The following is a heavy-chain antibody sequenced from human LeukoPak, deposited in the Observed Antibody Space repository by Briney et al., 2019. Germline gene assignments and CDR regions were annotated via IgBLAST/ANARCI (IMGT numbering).Heavy chain of an antibody. Sequence: SVKVSCKASGGIFSSYAISWVRQAPGQGLEWMGRIIPILGIANYAQKFQGRVTITADKSTSTAYMELSSLRSEDTAVYYCARGGIAVAGSYFDYWGQGTLVTVSS. V-gene: IGHV1-69*04. CDR2: IIPILGIA. CDR3: ARGGIAVAGSYFDY. CDR1: GGIFSSYA. J-gene: IGHJ4*02. D-gene: IGHD6-19*01.